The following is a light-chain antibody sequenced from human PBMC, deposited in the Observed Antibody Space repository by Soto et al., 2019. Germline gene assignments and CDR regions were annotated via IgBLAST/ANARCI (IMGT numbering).Light chain of an antibody. V-gene: IGLV7-43*01. J-gene: IGLJ3*02. CDR2: STN. Sequence: QTVVTQEPSLTVSPGGTVTLTCAASTGAVTSGNYPNWFQQKPGQAPRALIYSTNHKYSWTPARFSGSLLGGKAALTLSGVQPEDEADYYCLLYYGGAWVFGGGTKLTVL. CDR3: LLYYGGAWV. CDR1: TGAVTSGNY.